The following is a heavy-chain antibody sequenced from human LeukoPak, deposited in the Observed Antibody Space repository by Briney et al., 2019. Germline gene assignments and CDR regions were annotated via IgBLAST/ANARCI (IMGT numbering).Heavy chain of an antibody. CDR3: TTSLYYYGSGTKFAFDS. J-gene: IGHJ4*02. CDR2: IKSKTDGGTT. Sequence: GGSLRLSCAASGFTFSNYWMHWVRQAPRKRLEWVGHIKSKTDGGTTDYAAPVKGRFTISRDDSKNTLYLQMNSLKTEDTAEYYCTTSLYYYGSGTKFAFDSWGQGTPVTVSS. CDR1: GFTFSNYW. D-gene: IGHD3-10*01. V-gene: IGHV3-15*01.